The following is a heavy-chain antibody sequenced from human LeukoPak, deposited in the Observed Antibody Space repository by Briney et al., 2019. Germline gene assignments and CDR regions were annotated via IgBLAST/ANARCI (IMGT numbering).Heavy chain of an antibody. D-gene: IGHD2-2*01. J-gene: IGHJ6*03. CDR1: GFTFSSYG. Sequence: GGSLRLSCAASGFTFSSYGMHWVRQAPGKGLEWVAFMRYDGSNKYYADSVKGRFTISRDNSKNTLYLQMNSLRAEDTAVYYCAKARYCSSTSCPTRSYYYYYMDVWGKGTTVTVSS. V-gene: IGHV3-30*02. CDR3: AKARYCSSTSCPTRSYYYYYMDV. CDR2: MRYDGSNK.